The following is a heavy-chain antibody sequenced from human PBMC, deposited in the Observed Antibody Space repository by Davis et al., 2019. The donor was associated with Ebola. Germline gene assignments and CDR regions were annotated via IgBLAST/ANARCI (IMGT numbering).Heavy chain of an antibody. CDR1: GGSISSYY. CDR3: ARDFTLYGMDV. V-gene: IGHV4-59*01. CDR2: IYYSGST. J-gene: IGHJ6*02. Sequence: PSETLSLTCTVSGGSISSYYWSWIRQPPGKGLEWIEYIYYSGSTNYNPSLKSRVTISVDTSKNQFSLKLSSVTAADTAVYYCARDFTLYGMDVWGQGTTVTVSS.